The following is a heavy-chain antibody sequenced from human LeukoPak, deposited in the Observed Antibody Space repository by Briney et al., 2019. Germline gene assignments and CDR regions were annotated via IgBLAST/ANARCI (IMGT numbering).Heavy chain of an antibody. CDR3: ASIVGAPGDWYGMDV. CDR1: GYTFTSYY. D-gene: IGHD1-26*01. J-gene: IGHJ6*02. V-gene: IGHV1-46*01. CDR2: INPSGGST. Sequence: GASVKVSCKASGYTFTSYYMHWVRQAPGQGLEWMGIINPSGGSTSYAQKFQGRVTMTRDTSTSTVYMELSSLRSEDTAVYYCASIVGAPGDWYGMDVWGQGTTVTVSS.